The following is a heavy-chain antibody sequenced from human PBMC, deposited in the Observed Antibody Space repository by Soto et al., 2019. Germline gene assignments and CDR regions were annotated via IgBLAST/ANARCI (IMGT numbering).Heavy chain of an antibody. V-gene: IGHV3-48*02. CDR3: ARDHIVVVPAAIGAPYYYYGMDV. D-gene: IGHD2-2*02. CDR2: ISSSSSTI. Sequence: PGGSLRLSCAASGFTFSSYSMNWVRQAPGKGLEWVSYISSSSSTIYYADSVKGRFTISRDNAKNSLYLQMNSLRDEDTAVYYCARDHIVVVPAAIGAPYYYYGMDVWGQGTTVTVSS. CDR1: GFTFSSYS. J-gene: IGHJ6*02.